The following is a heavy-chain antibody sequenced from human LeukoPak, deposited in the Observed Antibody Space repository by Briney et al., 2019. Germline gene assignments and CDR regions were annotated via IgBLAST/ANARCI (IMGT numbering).Heavy chain of an antibody. D-gene: IGHD6-19*01. CDR1: GGSISSSSYY. CDR3: ARDRGIEVAVAGLDY. J-gene: IGHJ4*02. V-gene: IGHV4-39*07. Sequence: SETLSLTCTVSGGSISSSSYYWGWIRQPPGKGLEWIGSIYYSGSTYYNPSLKSRVTISVDTSKNQFSLKLSSVTAADTAVYYCARDRGIEVAVAGLDYWGQGTLVTVSS. CDR2: IYYSGST.